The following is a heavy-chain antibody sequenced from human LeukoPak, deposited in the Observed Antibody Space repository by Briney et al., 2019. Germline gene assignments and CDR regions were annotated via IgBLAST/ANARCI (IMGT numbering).Heavy chain of an antibody. CDR2: INTYKGDT. Sequence: ASVKVSCKASGYTLTNYNISWVRQAPGQGLEWMGWINTYKGDTLYAQKLQGRVTMTADTSTNTAYMELRSLRFDNTAVYYCAREFGHCYGDNCFYFFDTWGQGFRVTVSS. D-gene: IGHD4-23*01. J-gene: IGHJ4*02. CDR3: AREFGHCYGDNCFYFFDT. CDR1: GYTLTNYN. V-gene: IGHV1-18*01.